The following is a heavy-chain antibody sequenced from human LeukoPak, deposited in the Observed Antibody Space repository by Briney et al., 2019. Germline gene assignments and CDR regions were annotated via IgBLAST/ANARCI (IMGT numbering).Heavy chain of an antibody. CDR2: INTYKGDT. Sequence: ASVKVSCKASGYTLTNYNISWVRQAPGQGLEWMGWINTYKGDTLYAQKLQGRVTMTADTSTNTAYMELRSLRFDNTAVYYCAREFGHCYGDNCFYFFDTWGQGFRVTVSS. D-gene: IGHD4-23*01. J-gene: IGHJ4*02. CDR3: AREFGHCYGDNCFYFFDT. CDR1: GYTLTNYN. V-gene: IGHV1-18*01.